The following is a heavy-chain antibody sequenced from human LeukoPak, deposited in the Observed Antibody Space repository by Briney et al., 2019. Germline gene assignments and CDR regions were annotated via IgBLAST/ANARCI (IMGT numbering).Heavy chain of an antibody. J-gene: IGHJ4*02. CDR3: ARDLTYYYDSSGYSVIDY. D-gene: IGHD3-22*01. CDR1: GFTFSSYW. V-gene: IGHV3-21*01. CDR2: ISSSSSYI. Sequence: PGGSLRLSCAASGFTFSSYWMSWVRQAPGKGLEWVSSISSSSSYIYYADSVKGRFTISRDNAKNSLYLQMNSLRAEDTAVYYCARDLTYYYDSSGYSVIDYWGQGTLVTVSS.